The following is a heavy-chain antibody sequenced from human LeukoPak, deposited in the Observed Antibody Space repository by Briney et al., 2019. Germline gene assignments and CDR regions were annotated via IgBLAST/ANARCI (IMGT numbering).Heavy chain of an antibody. D-gene: IGHD3-3*01. J-gene: IGHJ2*01. Sequence: PSETLSLTCTVFGGSISSYYWSWIRQPPGKGLEWIGYIYYSGSTNYNPSLKSRVTISVDTSKNQFSLKLSSVTAADTAVYYCARALITTHWYFDLWGRGTLVTVSS. CDR3: ARALITTHWYFDL. V-gene: IGHV4-59*01. CDR2: IYYSGST. CDR1: GGSISSYY.